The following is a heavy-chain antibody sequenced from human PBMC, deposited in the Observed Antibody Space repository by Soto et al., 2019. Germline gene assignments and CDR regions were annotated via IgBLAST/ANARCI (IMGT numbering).Heavy chain of an antibody. CDR1: GVTFSDYV. CDR2: VSSSGDTT. D-gene: IGHD2-2*01. V-gene: IGHV3-23*01. J-gene: IGHJ4*02. CDR3: SLKGGVLPSVAARPRGASDF. Sequence: EVQLLQSGGGLIQPGGSLRLSCAVSGVTFSDYVMTWVRQAPGKGLEWVSAVSSSGDTTYYADSVKGRFTISRANSKSTLYLQMNRRMGKDTAVYYWSLKGGVLPSVAARPRGASDFCGQVTLVTLSS.